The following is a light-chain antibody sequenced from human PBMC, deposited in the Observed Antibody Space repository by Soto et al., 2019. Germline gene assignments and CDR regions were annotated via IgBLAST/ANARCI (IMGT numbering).Light chain of an antibody. V-gene: IGKV3-15*01. J-gene: IGKJ1*01. CDR3: QQYNNWPQT. Sequence: EIVMTQSPGTLSVSPGERATLSCRASQSVSSNLAWYQQKPGQAPRLLIYGASTRATGIPARFSGSRSGTEFTLTIGSLQTEDFAVYYCQQYNNWPQTFGQGTKVEIK. CDR2: GAS. CDR1: QSVSSN.